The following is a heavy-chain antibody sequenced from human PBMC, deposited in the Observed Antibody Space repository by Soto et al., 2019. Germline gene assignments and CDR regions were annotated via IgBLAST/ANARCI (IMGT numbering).Heavy chain of an antibody. CDR1: GFTFSSYA. V-gene: IGHV3-23*01. D-gene: IGHD1-1*01. Sequence: LRLSCAASGFTFSSYAMGWVRQAPGKGLEWVSSISGIGHSTYYADSVKGRFTISRDNSKNTLHLQMNSLRAEDTAVYYCAKRIMSTIGHFDYWGQGTLVTVSS. CDR2: ISGIGHST. J-gene: IGHJ4*02. CDR3: AKRIMSTIGHFDY.